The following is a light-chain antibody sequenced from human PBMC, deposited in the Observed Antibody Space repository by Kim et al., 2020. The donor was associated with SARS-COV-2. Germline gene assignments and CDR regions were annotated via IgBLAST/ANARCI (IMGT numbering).Light chain of an antibody. V-gene: IGLV1-40*01. Sequence: QSVLTQPPSVSGAPGQRVTISCTGSSPNIGAGYDVHWYQQLPGTAPKHLIYGNSNRPSGVPDRFSGSRSGTSASLAITGLQAEDEADYYCQSYDSSLSGLFGGGTQLTVL. CDR2: GNS. J-gene: IGLJ2*01. CDR1: SPNIGAGYD. CDR3: QSYDSSLSGL.